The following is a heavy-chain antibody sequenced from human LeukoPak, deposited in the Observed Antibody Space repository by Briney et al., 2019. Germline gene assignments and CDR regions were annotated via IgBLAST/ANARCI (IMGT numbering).Heavy chain of an antibody. CDR3: ARNSFIAAAGNYFDY. V-gene: IGHV4-34*01. CDR2: INHSGRT. D-gene: IGHD6-13*01. J-gene: IGHJ4*02. CDR1: GDSFIGYF. Sequence: SETLSLTCAASGDSFIGYFWTWIRQAPGKGLEWIGDINHSGRTNYNPSLQRRVSISVDTSKNQFSLKLSSVTAADTAVYYCARNSFIAAAGNYFDYWGQGTLVTVSS.